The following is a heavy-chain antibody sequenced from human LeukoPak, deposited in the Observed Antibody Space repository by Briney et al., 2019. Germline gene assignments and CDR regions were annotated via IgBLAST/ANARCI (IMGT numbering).Heavy chain of an antibody. CDR1: VFTYSSYA. CDR3: AKDLYSSGWFTDDY. Sequence: GGSLRLSCAASVFTYSSYAMSWVRQAPGKGLEWVSAISGSGGSTYYADSVKGRFTISRDNSKNTFLQMNSLRAEDTAVYYCAKDLYSSGWFTDDYWGQGTLVTVSS. J-gene: IGHJ4*02. CDR2: ISGSGGST. D-gene: IGHD6-19*01. V-gene: IGHV3-23*01.